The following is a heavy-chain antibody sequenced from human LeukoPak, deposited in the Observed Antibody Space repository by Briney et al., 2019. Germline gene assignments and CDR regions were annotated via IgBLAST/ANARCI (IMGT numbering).Heavy chain of an antibody. Sequence: TGGSLRLSCAASGFPFSSFAMVRVRQAPGKGLEWVSALSGSGTRTIYADSVRGRFTISRDNSKNTLYLQMNSLRAEDSAVYYCAKCRGGGGEYWHFDLLGRGILVSVSS. CDR3: AKCRGGGGEYWHFDL. CDR2: LSGSGTRT. CDR1: GFPFSSFA. D-gene: IGHD2-15*01. J-gene: IGHJ2*01. V-gene: IGHV3-23*01.